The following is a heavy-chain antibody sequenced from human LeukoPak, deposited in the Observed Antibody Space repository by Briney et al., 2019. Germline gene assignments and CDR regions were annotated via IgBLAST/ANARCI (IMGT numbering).Heavy chain of an antibody. V-gene: IGHV1-18*04. D-gene: IGHD2-15*01. Sequence: ASVKVSCKASGYTFTSYGISWVRQAPGQGLERMGWISAYNGNTNYAQKLQGRVTMTTDTSTSTAYMELRSLRSDDTAVYYCARDRFRYCSGGSCYHFDYWGQGTLVTVSS. CDR1: GYTFTSYG. CDR3: ARDRFRYCSGGSCYHFDY. CDR2: ISAYNGNT. J-gene: IGHJ4*02.